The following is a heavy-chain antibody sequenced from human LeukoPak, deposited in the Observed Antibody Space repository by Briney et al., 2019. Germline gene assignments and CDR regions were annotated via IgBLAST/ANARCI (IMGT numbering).Heavy chain of an antibody. D-gene: IGHD4-17*01. CDR1: GGSISSSSYY. CDR2: IYYSGST. J-gene: IGHJ4*02. V-gene: IGHV4-39*01. Sequence: SDTLSLTCTVSGGSISSSSYYWGWIRQPPGKGLEWIGSIYYSGSTYYNPSLKSRVTISVDTSKNQFSLKLSSVTAADTAVYYCALRQYGDYADYWGQGTLVTVSS. CDR3: ALRQYGDYADY.